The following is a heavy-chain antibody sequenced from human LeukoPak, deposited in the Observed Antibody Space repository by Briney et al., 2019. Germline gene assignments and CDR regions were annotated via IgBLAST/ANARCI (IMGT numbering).Heavy chain of an antibody. CDR3: ARELSGWYHY. D-gene: IGHD6-19*01. CDR2: IYYSGST. CDR1: GDSIGSSY. V-gene: IGHV4-59*01. J-gene: IGHJ4*02. Sequence: SQTLSLTCTVSGDSIGSSYWSWIRQPPGKGLEWIGYIYYSGSTNYNPSLKSRVTISVDTSKNQFSLKLSSVTAADTAVYYCARELSGWYHYWGQGTLVTVSS.